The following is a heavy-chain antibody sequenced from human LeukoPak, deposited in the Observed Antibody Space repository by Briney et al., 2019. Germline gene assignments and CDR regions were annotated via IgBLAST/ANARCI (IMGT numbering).Heavy chain of an antibody. D-gene: IGHD3-22*01. Sequence: GRSLRLSCAASGFTFSSYGMHWVRQAPGKGLEWVAVISYDGSNKYYADSVKGRFTISRDNSKNTLYLQMNSLRAEDTDMYYCAKDFSTHYYESSGYWPNWFDPWGQGTLVTVSS. CDR3: AKDFSTHYYESSGYWPNWFDP. J-gene: IGHJ5*02. CDR1: GFTFSSYG. V-gene: IGHV3-30*18. CDR2: ISYDGSNK.